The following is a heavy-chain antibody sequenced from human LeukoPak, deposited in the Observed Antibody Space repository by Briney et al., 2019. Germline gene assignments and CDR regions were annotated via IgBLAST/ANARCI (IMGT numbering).Heavy chain of an antibody. CDR1: GFTFSSYS. CDR2: ISSSSSTI. V-gene: IGHV3-48*01. D-gene: IGHD6-13*01. CDR3: ARDAGIYSSSWYPRVGFDY. Sequence: GGSLRLSCAASGFTFSSYSMNWVRQAPGKGLEWVSYISSSSSTIYYADSVKGRFTISRDNAKNSLYLQMNSLRAEDTAVYYCARDAGIYSSSWYPRVGFDYWGQGTLVTVSS. J-gene: IGHJ4*02.